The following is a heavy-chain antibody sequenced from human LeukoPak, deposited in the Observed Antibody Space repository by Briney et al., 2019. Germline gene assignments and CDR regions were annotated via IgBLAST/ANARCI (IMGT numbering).Heavy chain of an antibody. Sequence: ASVKVSYKASGGTFSSYAISWVRQAPGQGLEWLGWISVDNGNTKYAQKLQGRVTMTTDTSTTTAYMELRSLRSDDTAVYYCATIPGLPDYWGQGTLVTVSS. V-gene: IGHV1-18*01. CDR1: GGTFSSYA. CDR2: ISVDNGNT. CDR3: ATIPGLPDY. J-gene: IGHJ4*02. D-gene: IGHD2-15*01.